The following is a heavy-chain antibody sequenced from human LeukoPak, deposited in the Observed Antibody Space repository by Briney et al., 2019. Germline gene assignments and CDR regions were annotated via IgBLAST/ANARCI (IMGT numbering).Heavy chain of an antibody. CDR2: IDSDGSTT. CDR1: EFAFSTYW. CDR3: ASRWSFDY. Sequence: GGSLRLSCAASEFAFSTYWMHWVRQVPGKGLVWVSRIDSDGSTTSYADSVKGRFTISRDNAKNTLYLQMNSLRAEDTAVYYCASRWSFDYWGQGTLVTVSS. V-gene: IGHV3-74*01. J-gene: IGHJ4*02. D-gene: IGHD2-15*01.